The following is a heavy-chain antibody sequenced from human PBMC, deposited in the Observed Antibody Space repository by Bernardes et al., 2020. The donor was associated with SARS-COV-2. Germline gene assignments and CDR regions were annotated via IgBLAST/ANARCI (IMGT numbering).Heavy chain of an antibody. CDR1: GGSITDYY. V-gene: IGHV4-34*01. D-gene: IGHD2-2*01. CDR3: ARGGSPRWGSTSCASCDSGCWFPP. J-gene: IGHJ5*02. CDR2: VNESGST. Sequence: SAPLSLPFAVSGGSITDYYWSWIRQYPGEGLEWIGEVNESGSTAYNPSLKSRVTISVDTSKNLFSLKVTPVTAADTAVYYCARGGSPRWGSTSCASCDSGCWFPPWGQGTLITVSS.